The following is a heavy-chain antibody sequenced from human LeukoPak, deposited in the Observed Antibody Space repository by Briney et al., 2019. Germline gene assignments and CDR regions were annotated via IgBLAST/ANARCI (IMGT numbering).Heavy chain of an antibody. CDR2: ISGSGLST. V-gene: IGHV3-23*01. CDR3: AKGRRECDY. D-gene: IGHD3-3*01. CDR1: GFTFHGYP. J-gene: IGHJ4*02. Sequence: GGSLRLSCAASGFTFHGYPMTWVRQAPGKGLEWVSTISGSGLSTYYADSVKGRFTISRDNSKNTLYLQMNSLRAEDTAVYYCAKGRRECDYWGQGTLVTVSS.